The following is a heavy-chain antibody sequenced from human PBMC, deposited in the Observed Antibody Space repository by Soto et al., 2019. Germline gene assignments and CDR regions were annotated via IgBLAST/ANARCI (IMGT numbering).Heavy chain of an antibody. D-gene: IGHD2-15*01. V-gene: IGHV3-9*01. CDR2: ITWHGGSM. CDR3: ANGGCSGGWSYNPCGI. J-gene: IGHJ3*01. Sequence: EVQLVESGGGLVQPGRSLRLSCAASGFAFEDFMMHWFRQPPGKGPAWVSSITWHGGSMDSADSVKGRFTISRDNAKNSLVLQRNSLSADDTAVYYCANGGCSGGWSYNPCGIRGQGTMVAVAA. CDR1: GFAFEDFM.